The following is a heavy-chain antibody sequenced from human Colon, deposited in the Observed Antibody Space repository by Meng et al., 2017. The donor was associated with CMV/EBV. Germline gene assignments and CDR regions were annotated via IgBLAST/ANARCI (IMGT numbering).Heavy chain of an antibody. CDR1: GFSVSSDY. D-gene: IGHD3-9*01. Sequence: GGSLRLSCAASGFSVSSDYMTWVRQAPGKGLEWVSVIYGSHNTNYIKSVKGRFTISRDDSKNIVFLQMIDLRAEDTAVYYCAREEGYCDRTECADWGQGTRVTVSS. V-gene: IGHV3-53*01. CDR2: IYGSHNT. J-gene: IGHJ4*02. CDR3: AREEGYCDRTECAD.